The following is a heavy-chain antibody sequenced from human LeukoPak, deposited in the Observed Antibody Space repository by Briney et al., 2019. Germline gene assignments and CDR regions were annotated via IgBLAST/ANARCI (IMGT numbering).Heavy chain of an antibody. CDR1: GFTFNYYA. CDR2: ISGSGGST. CDR3: GKDGGVGGGDY. D-gene: IGHD3-16*01. V-gene: IGHV3-23*01. J-gene: IGHJ4*02. Sequence: GASLRLSCTASGFTFNYYAMSWVRQAPGKGLEWVSAISGSGGSTNYADSVKGRFTISRDNSKNTLYLQMNSLSAEDTAVYYCGKDGGVGGGDYWGQGTLVTVSS.